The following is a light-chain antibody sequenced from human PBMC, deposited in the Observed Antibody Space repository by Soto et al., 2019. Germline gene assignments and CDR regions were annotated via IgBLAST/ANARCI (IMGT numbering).Light chain of an antibody. Sequence: DIQMTQSPSTLSGSVGYRVTITCGASQTISSWLAWYQQKPGKAPKLLIYKASTLKSGVPSRFSGSGSGTEFTLTISSLQPDDFATYYCQHLNTYPITFGPGTRLEIK. CDR2: KAS. V-gene: IGKV1-5*03. CDR3: QHLNTYPIT. CDR1: QTISSW. J-gene: IGKJ5*01.